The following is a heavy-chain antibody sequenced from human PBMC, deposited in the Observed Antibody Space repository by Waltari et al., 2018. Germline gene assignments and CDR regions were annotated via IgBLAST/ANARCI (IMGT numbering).Heavy chain of an antibody. CDR2: INTDGRSA. J-gene: IGHJ4*02. D-gene: IGHD3-16*01. CDR3: ARDGGGNGYIHY. V-gene: IGHV3-74*01. CDR1: GFTLSSSY. Sequence: EVQLVESGGGLVQPGGSLRLSCEASGFTLSSSYMHWVRQVPGKGLVWVGRINTDGRSANYADSVKGRFTISRDNGKNTLYLQMNSLRAEDTAVYYCARDGGGNGYIHYWGQGTLVTVSS.